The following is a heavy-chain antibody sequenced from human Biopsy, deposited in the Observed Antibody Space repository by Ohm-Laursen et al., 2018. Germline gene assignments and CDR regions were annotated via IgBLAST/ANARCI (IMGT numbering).Heavy chain of an antibody. V-gene: IGHV4-61*03. CDR3: ARDRGYYSDRTVPGYFDL. Sequence: TLSLTCTVSGDSLTSGPENWSWIRQSPGQGLEYIGFIYSGGNTNYNPSLKNRVTMSVDTSKNHFSLRLRSVTPADTAIYYCARDRGYYSDRTVPGYFDLWGRGTLVTVSS. D-gene: IGHD3-22*01. CDR1: GDSLTSGPEN. J-gene: IGHJ2*01. CDR2: IYSGGNT.